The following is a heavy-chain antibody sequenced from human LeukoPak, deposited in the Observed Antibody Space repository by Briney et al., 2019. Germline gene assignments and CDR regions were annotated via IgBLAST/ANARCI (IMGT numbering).Heavy chain of an antibody. CDR2: IYYSGST. Sequence: SETLSLTCTVSGGSISSSSYYWGWIRQPPGKGLEWIGSIYYSGSTYYNPSLKSRVTISVDTSKNQLSLKLSSVTAADTAVYYCARHDAGGDYAFDIWGQGTMVTVSS. D-gene: IGHD2-21*02. CDR1: GGSISSSSYY. J-gene: IGHJ3*02. V-gene: IGHV4-39*01. CDR3: ARHDAGGDYAFDI.